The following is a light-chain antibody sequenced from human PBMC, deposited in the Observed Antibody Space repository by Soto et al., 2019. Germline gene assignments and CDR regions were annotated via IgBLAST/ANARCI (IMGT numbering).Light chain of an antibody. V-gene: IGLV1-51*02. J-gene: IGLJ2*01. CDR2: EDN. CDR3: GTWDTGLSAGV. Sequence: QSVLTQPPSVSAAPGQTVTISCSGSSSNIGNNYVSWYQQLPGTAPKLLIYEDNKRPSGIPDRFSGSKSGTSATLGITGLQTGDEADYYCGTWDTGLSAGVFGGGTQLTVL. CDR1: SSNIGNNY.